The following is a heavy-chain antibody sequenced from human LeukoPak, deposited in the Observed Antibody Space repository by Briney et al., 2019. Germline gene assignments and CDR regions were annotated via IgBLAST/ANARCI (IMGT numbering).Heavy chain of an antibody. D-gene: IGHD3-16*01. CDR1: EFTFSDYA. Sequence: TGESLRLSCAASEFTFSDYAMNWVRQAPGKGLEWVSTINYSCDTTYYADSVTGRFTISRDNAMNTLYLKMNSLRVDDTAIYYCAKSKNWGYGHGTFDMWGHGTLVTVSS. CDR2: INYSCDTT. J-gene: IGHJ3*02. V-gene: IGHV3-23*01. CDR3: AKSKNWGYGHGTFDM.